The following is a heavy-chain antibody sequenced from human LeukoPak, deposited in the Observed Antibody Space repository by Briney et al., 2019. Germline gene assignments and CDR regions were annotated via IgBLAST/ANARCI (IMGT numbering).Heavy chain of an antibody. CDR1: GFTFSSYW. J-gene: IGHJ4*02. V-gene: IGHV3-7*01. D-gene: IGHD5-24*01. CDR3: ATQRDGYNAPFDY. CDR2: IKQDGSEK. Sequence: PGGSLRPSCAASGFTFSSYWMSWVRQAPGKGLEWVANIKQDGSEKYYVDSVKGRFTISRDNAKKSLFLQMNSLRAEDTAVYYCATQRDGYNAPFDYWGQGTLVTVSS.